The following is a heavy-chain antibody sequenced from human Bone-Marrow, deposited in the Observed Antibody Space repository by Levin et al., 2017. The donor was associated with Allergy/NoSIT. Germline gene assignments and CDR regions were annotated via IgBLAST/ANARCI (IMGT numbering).Heavy chain of an antibody. D-gene: IGHD2-2*01. CDR3: AKGPSHGQTHFDY. Sequence: PGGSLRLSCAASGFTFSSYGMHWVRQAPGKGLEWVAVISYDGSNKYYADSVKGRFTISRDNSKNTLYLQMNSLRAEDTAVYYCAKGPSHGQTHFDYWGQGTLVTVSS. CDR2: ISYDGSNK. J-gene: IGHJ4*02. V-gene: IGHV3-30*18. CDR1: GFTFSSYG.